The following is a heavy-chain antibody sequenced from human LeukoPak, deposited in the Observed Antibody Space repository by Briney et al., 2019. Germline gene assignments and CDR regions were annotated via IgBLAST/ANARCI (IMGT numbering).Heavy chain of an antibody. CDR2: INHSGST. CDR1: GGSFSGYY. Sequence: SETLSLTCAVYGGSFSGYYWSWIRQPPGKGLEWIGEINHSGSTNYNPSLKSRVTISVDTSKNQFSLKLSSVTAADTAVYYCARSSGYYSHWGQGTLVTVSS. CDR3: ARSSGYYSH. D-gene: IGHD3-22*01. V-gene: IGHV4-34*01. J-gene: IGHJ4*02.